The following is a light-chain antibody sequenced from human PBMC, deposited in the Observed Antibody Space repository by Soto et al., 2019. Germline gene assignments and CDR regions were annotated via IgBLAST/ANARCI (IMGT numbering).Light chain of an antibody. Sequence: QSALTQPASVSGSPGQSISISCTGTSSDVGGYNYVSWYQQHPGKAPKLIIYEVTNRPPGVSNRFSSSKSGNTASLTISGLQAEDEADYYCISYRSGTTLVFGGGTKLTVL. CDR2: EVT. J-gene: IGLJ3*02. CDR3: ISYRSGTTLV. V-gene: IGLV2-14*01. CDR1: SSDVGGYNY.